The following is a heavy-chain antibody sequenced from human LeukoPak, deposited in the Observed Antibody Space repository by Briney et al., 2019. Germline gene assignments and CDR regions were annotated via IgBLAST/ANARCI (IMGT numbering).Heavy chain of an antibody. CDR2: ISSSSSYI. J-gene: IGHJ6*03. D-gene: IGHD3-10*01. CDR1: GFTFSSYS. Sequence: GGSLRLSCAASGFTFSSYSMNWVRQAPGKGLEWVSSISSSSSYIYYADSVKGRFTISRDNAKNSLYLQMNSLRAEDTAVYYCAKDSAFYYIDVWGKGTTVIISS. CDR3: AKDSAFYYIDV. V-gene: IGHV3-21*01.